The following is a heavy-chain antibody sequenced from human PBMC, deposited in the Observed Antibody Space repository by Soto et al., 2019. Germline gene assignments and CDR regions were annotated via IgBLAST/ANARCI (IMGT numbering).Heavy chain of an antibody. CDR2: INHSGST. J-gene: IGHJ4*02. V-gene: IGHV4-34*01. CDR3: ARLTWGSWDY. CDR1: GGSFSGYY. D-gene: IGHD3-16*01. Sequence: SETLSLTCAVYGGSFSGYYWSWIRQPPGKGLEWVGEINHSGSTNYNPSLKSRVTISVATSKNQFSLKLSSVTAADTAVYYCARLTWGSWDYGGQGTLGTVSS.